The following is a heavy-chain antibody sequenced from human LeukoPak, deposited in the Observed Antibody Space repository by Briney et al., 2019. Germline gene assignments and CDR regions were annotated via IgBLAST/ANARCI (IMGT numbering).Heavy chain of an antibody. J-gene: IGHJ4*02. CDR1: GFTFRSYT. Sequence: GGSLRLSCAAPGFTFRSYTMNWVRQAPGKGMEGVSSISGNSNDIDNADAVRGRFTISRDNAKNALYLQMNSLRAEDTAVYSCARDRGLGATRLQFLAYWAQGTLLTVPS. CDR2: ISGNSNDI. V-gene: IGHV3-21*01. D-gene: IGHD1-26*01. CDR3: ARDRGLGATRLQFLAY.